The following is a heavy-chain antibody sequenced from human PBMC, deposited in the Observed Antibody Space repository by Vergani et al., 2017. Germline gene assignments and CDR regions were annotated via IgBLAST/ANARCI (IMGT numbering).Heavy chain of an antibody. D-gene: IGHD6-13*01. CDR1: GGSISSSNW. Sequence: QVQLQESGPGLVKPSGTLSLTCAVSGGSISSSNWWSWVRQPPGKGLEWIGENYHSGSTNNNPSLKNRVTISVDKSKNQFSLKLSSVTDADTAVYYCAGAGYSSSWYLYYYYGMDVWGQGTTVTVSS. CDR2: NYHSGST. J-gene: IGHJ6*02. V-gene: IGHV4-4*02. CDR3: AGAGYSSSWYLYYYYGMDV.